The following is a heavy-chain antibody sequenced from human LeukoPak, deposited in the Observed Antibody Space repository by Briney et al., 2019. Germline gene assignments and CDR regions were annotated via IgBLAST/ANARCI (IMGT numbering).Heavy chain of an antibody. CDR2: INPNSGGT. CDR1: GYTFTGYY. J-gene: IGHJ4*02. Sequence: ASVKVSCKASGYTFTGYYMHWVRQAPGQGLEWKGWINPNSGGTNYAQRFQGRVTMTRDTSISTAYMELSRLRSDDTAVYYCARDTELAVSGTFALHPKFDYWGQGTLVTVSS. V-gene: IGHV1-2*02. D-gene: IGHD6-19*01. CDR3: ARDTELAVSGTFALHPKFDY.